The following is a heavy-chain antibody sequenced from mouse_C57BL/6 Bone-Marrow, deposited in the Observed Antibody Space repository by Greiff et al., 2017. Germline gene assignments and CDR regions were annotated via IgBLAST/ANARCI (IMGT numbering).Heavy chain of an antibody. Sequence: QVQLQQSGAELVRPGTSVKVSCKASGYAFTNYLIEWVKQRPGQGLEWIGVINPGSGGTKYNEKFKGKATLTADKSSSTAYMQLSSLTSEGSAVYFCARSKDWDSWFAYWGQGTLVTVSA. V-gene: IGHV1-54*01. D-gene: IGHD4-1*01. J-gene: IGHJ3*01. CDR1: GYAFTNYL. CDR3: ARSKDWDSWFAY. CDR2: INPGSGGT.